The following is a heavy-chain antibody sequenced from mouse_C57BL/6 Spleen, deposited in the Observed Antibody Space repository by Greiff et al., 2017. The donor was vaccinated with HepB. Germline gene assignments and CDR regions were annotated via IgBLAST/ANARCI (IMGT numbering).Heavy chain of an antibody. CDR1: GFSLTSYG. CDR3: ARTYGNYDWYFDV. J-gene: IGHJ1*03. V-gene: IGHV2-2*01. CDR2: IWSGGST. D-gene: IGHD2-1*01. Sequence: QVQLQQSGPGLVQPSQSLSITCTVSGFSLTSYGVHWVRQSPGKGLEWLGVIWSGGSTDYNAAFIYRLSISKDNYKSKVFFKMNSLQAEDTAIYYCARTYGNYDWYFDVWGTGTTVTVSS.